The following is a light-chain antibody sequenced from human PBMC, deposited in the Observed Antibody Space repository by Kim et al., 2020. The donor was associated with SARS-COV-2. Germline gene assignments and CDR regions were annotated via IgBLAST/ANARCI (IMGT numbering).Light chain of an antibody. V-gene: IGKV3-11*01. CDR1: HMISTC. J-gene: IGKJ2*01. Sequence: SLGEKANLTCWARHMISTCVAWYQQRPGQAPRLLNYDASHRATGIPARFSGSGSGTDFTLTISSLEPEDFAVYYRQQRGNWPPDTFGPGTKLEI. CDR2: DAS. CDR3: QQRGNWPPDT.